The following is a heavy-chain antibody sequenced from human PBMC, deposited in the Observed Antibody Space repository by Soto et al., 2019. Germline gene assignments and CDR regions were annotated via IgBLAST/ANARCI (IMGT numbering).Heavy chain of an antibody. V-gene: IGHV5-51*01. CDR3: ARLGYQLLWDVASYYMDV. Sequence: GESLKISCKGSGYSFTSYWIGWVRQMPGKGLEWMGIIYPGDSDTRYSPSFQGQVTISADKSISTAYLQWSSLKASDTAMYYCARLGYQLLWDVASYYMDVWGKGTTVTVSS. D-gene: IGHD2-2*01. CDR2: IYPGDSDT. CDR1: GYSFTSYW. J-gene: IGHJ6*03.